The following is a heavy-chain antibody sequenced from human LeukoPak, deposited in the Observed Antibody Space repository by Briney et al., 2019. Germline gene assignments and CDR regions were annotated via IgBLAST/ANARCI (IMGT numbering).Heavy chain of an antibody. CDR3: ARAGGELSPLDYFDY. D-gene: IGHD3-16*02. J-gene: IGHJ4*02. Sequence: SETLSLTCAVYGGSFSGYHWSWISQPPGKGLEWIGEINHSGSTNYNPSLKSRVTISVDTSKNQFSLKLSSVTAADTAVYYCARAGGELSPLDYFDYWGQGTLVTVS. V-gene: IGHV4-34*01. CDR2: INHSGST. CDR1: GGSFSGYH.